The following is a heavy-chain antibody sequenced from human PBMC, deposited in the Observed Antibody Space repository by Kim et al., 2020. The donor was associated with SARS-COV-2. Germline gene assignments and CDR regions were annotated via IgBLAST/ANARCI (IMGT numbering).Heavy chain of an antibody. D-gene: IGHD6-13*01. CDR2: IRSKANSYAT. V-gene: IGHV3-73*01. J-gene: IGHJ3*02. CDR1: GFTVSSNY. CDR3: TRVPPYSNSWWDAFD. Sequence: GGSLRLSCAASGFTVSSNYMSWVRQASGKGLEWVGRIRSKANSYATAYDVSVKGRFIISRDDSKNTAYLQMNSLKTEDTAIYYCTRVPPYSNSWWDAFD.